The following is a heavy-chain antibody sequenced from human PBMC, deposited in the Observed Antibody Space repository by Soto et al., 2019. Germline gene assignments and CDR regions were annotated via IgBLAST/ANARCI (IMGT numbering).Heavy chain of an antibody. V-gene: IGHV3-33*01. CDR3: ARGYCEQLGDL. CDR1: GFRLSDHG. CDR2: SYSDGRNK. Sequence: QVQLVESGGGVVQPGSSLRLSCAASGFRLSDHGMHWVRQAPGKGLEWVAISYSDGRNKYYADSVKGRFTISRDNSKNTVVLQMNSLRVEDTGLCYCARGYCEQLGDLWGQGTLVTVSS. J-gene: IGHJ5*02. D-gene: IGHD3-22*01.